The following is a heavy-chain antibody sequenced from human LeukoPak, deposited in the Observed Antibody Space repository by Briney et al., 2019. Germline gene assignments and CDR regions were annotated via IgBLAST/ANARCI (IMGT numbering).Heavy chain of an antibody. CDR1: GFTFSRYW. V-gene: IGHV3-74*01. J-gene: IGHJ6*03. D-gene: IGHD4-17*01. CDR3: AGSGITVTTSYFYYMDV. CDR2: INSDGTTT. Sequence: PGGSLRLSCAASGFTFSRYWMFWVRQAPGKGLVWVSRINSDGTTTNYADSVKGRFTISRDNAKNTLSLQLNSLRAEDSAAYYCAGSGITVTTSYFYYMDVWGIGTTVTVSS.